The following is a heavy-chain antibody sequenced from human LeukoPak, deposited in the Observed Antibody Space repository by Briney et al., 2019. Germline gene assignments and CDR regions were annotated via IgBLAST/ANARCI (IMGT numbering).Heavy chain of an antibody. CDR2: ISGSGGST. V-gene: IGHV3-23*01. D-gene: IGHD3-16*01. CDR3: AKEANDYVGGSSWPPDY. CDR1: GLTFSRFW. Sequence: GGSLRLSCVASGLTFSRFWMHWVRQTPGKGLEWVSAISGSGGSTYYADSVKGRFTISRDNSKNTLYLQMNSLRAEDTAVYYCAKEANDYVGGSSWPPDYWGQGTLVTVSS. J-gene: IGHJ4*02.